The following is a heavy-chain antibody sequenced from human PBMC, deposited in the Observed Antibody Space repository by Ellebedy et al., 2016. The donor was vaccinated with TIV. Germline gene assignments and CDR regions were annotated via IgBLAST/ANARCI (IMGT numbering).Heavy chain of an antibody. CDR3: ARSGRTFGAAIDY. Sequence: GGSLRLSCAGSGFTFSTYWMSWVRQAPGKGLEWVAGIRQGGSDKYYVDSVKGRFAISRDNAKSSLYLQVNSLRAEDTAVYYCARSGRTFGAAIDYWGQGTLVAVSS. J-gene: IGHJ4*02. CDR2: IRQGGSDK. D-gene: IGHD3-3*01. V-gene: IGHV3-7*01. CDR1: GFTFSTYW.